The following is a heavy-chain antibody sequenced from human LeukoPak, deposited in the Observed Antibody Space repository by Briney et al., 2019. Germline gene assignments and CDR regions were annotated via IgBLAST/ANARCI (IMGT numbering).Heavy chain of an antibody. J-gene: IGHJ3*02. CDR1: GYTFTGYY. V-gene: IGHV1-2*02. CDR3: ARGYYDFWSGYNDAFDI. Sequence: ASVKVSCKASGYTFTGYYMHWVRQAPGQGPEWMGWINPNSGGTNYAQKFQGRVTMTRDTSISTAYMELSRLRSDDTAVYYCARGYYDFWSGYNDAFDIWGQGTMVTVSS. CDR2: INPNSGGT. D-gene: IGHD3-3*01.